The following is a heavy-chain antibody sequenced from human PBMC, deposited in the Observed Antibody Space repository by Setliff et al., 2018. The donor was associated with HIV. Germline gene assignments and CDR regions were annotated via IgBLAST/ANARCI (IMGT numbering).Heavy chain of an antibody. V-gene: IGHV1-3*01. D-gene: IGHD5-12*01. CDR2: INAGNGNT. Sequence: ASVMVSCKASGYTFTSYAMHWVRQAPGQRLEWMGWINAGNGNTRYSQTFQGRVTITRDTSASTAYMELSSLRSEDTAVYYCARGGGYDVVIYFDYWGQGTLVTVPQ. CDR3: ARGGGYDVVIYFDY. J-gene: IGHJ4*02. CDR1: GYTFTSYA.